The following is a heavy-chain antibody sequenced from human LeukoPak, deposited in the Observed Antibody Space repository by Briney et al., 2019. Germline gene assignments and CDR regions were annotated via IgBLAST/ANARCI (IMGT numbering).Heavy chain of an antibody. J-gene: IGHJ5*02. CDR1: GYTFTHYY. Sequence: ASVKVSCKASGYTFTHYYLHWVRQAPGQGLEWMGWINPNSGGTKYAQKFQGRVTMTRDTSISTAYMELSRLRSDDTAVYYCARVGCTNINCLNWFDPWGQGALAIVSS. D-gene: IGHD2-8*01. V-gene: IGHV1-2*02. CDR3: ARVGCTNINCLNWFDP. CDR2: INPNSGGT.